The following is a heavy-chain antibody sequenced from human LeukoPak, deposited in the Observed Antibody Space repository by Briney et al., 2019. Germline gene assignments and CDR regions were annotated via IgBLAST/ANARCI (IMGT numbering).Heavy chain of an antibody. CDR1: GFTFTSYA. Sequence: GGSLRLSCAASGFTFTSYAMTWVRQAPGKGLEWVSGISNSGSSTYYADSVKGRFTISRDNSRNTLYLQLSSLRAEDTAVYYCANTVVRGSYNMDVWGQGTTVTVSS. J-gene: IGHJ6*02. CDR3: ANTVVRGSYNMDV. CDR2: ISNSGSST. D-gene: IGHD3-10*01. V-gene: IGHV3-23*01.